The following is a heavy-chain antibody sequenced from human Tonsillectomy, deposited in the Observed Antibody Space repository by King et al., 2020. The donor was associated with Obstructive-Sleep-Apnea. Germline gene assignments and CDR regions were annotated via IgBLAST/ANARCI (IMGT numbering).Heavy chain of an antibody. Sequence: VQLVESGGGLVQPGGSLRLSCAASGFTFSSYAMSWVRQAPGKGLEWVSAISGSGGSTYYADSVKGRFTISGDNSKNTLYLQMNSLRAEDTAVYYCAKAPLPYYYGSGSYFDYWGQGTLVTVSS. CDR2: ISGSGGST. J-gene: IGHJ4*02. CDR3: AKAPLPYYYGSGSYFDY. V-gene: IGHV3-23*04. CDR1: GFTFSSYA. D-gene: IGHD3-10*01.